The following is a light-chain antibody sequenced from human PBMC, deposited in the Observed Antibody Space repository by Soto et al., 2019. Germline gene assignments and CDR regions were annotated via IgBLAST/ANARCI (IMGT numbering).Light chain of an antibody. J-gene: IGKJ4*01. CDR2: GAS. CDR3: QQYNDWPPVT. Sequence: IVLTQSPGTLSLSPGERATLSCRASQTVSGNYLAWYQHKPGQAPRLLIRGASTRATGIPDRFSGSGSGTDFTLTISSLQSEDFAVYYCQQYNDWPPVTFGGGTKVDIK. CDR1: QTVSGN. V-gene: IGKV3D-15*01.